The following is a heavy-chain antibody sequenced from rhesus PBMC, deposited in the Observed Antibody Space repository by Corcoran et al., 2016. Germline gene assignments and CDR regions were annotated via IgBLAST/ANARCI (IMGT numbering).Heavy chain of an antibody. CDR2: IYGSGSST. CDR1: GGSISSSS. D-gene: IGHD1-14*01. J-gene: IGHJ4*01. V-gene: IGHV4-169*01. Sequence: QLQLQESGPGLVKPSETLSVTCAVSGGSISSSSWSWIRQAPGKGLEWIEYIYGSGSSTNYNPSLKSRVTLSVDTSKNQLSLKLSSVTTADTAVYYCARAPDGWNDGYYWGQGVLVTVSS. CDR3: ARAPDGWNDGYY.